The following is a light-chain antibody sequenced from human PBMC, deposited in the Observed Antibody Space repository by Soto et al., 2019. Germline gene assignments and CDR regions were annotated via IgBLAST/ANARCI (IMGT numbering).Light chain of an antibody. Sequence: EKVMTQSPATLSVSPGERATLSCRASQSVSSKLAWYQQKPGQAPRLLFYGASTRATDIPARFSGSGSGTEFTLTISRLQSEDFAVYYCQQYNNWPRTFGQGTKVEIK. CDR1: QSVSSK. CDR3: QQYNNWPRT. CDR2: GAS. V-gene: IGKV3-15*01. J-gene: IGKJ1*01.